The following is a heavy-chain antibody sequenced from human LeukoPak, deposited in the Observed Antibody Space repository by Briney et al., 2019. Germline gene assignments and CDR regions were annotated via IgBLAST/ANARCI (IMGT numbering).Heavy chain of an antibody. CDR3: AKDGGPYSSSWYRANWFDP. CDR1: GFTFSSYG. CDR2: IRYDGSNK. V-gene: IGHV3-30*02. J-gene: IGHJ5*02. Sequence: GGSLTLSCAASGFTFSSYGMHWVGQAPGKGLEWVAFIRYDGSNKYYADPVKGRFTISRDNSKNTLYLQMNSLRAEDTAVYYCAKDGGPYSSSWYRANWFDPWGQGTLVTVSS. D-gene: IGHD6-13*01.